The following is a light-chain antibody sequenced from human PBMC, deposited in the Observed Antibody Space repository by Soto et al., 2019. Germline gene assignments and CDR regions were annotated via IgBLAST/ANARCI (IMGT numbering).Light chain of an antibody. V-gene: IGLV2-8*01. CDR2: DVI. CDR1: SSDVGGYNF. J-gene: IGLJ3*02. CDR3: SSYAGSNNFVV. Sequence: QSALTQPPSASGSPGQSVTISCTGTSSDVGGYNFVSWYQQHPGKAPKLMIFDVIKRPSGVPDRFSGSKSGNTASLTVSGLQAEDEADYYCSSYAGSNNFVVFGGGTKLTVL.